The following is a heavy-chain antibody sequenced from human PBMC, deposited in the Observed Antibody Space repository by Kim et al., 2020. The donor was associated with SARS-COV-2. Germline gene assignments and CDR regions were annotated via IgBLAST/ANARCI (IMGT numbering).Heavy chain of an antibody. V-gene: IGHV1-69*13. CDR2: IIPIFGTA. Sequence: SVKVSCKASGGTFSSYAISWVRQAPGQGLEWMGGIIPIFGTANYAQKFQGRVTITADESTSTAYMELRSLRSEDTAVYYCARRTQLWLQGGYAFDIWGQGTMVTVSS. J-gene: IGHJ3*02. D-gene: IGHD5-18*01. CDR1: GGTFSSYA. CDR3: ARRTQLWLQGGYAFDI.